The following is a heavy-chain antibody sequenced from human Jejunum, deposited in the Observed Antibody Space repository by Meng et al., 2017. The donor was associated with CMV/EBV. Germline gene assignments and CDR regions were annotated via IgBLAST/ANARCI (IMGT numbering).Heavy chain of an antibody. CDR1: YSFPNYA. Sequence: YSFPNYAMHWVRQAPGQRLEWMGWLNAGNGHTKYSEKFQGRVTISRDTSASTVYMELSSLRSEDTAVYHCARGGRYCSSSSCFGELDPWGQGTLVTVSS. D-gene: IGHD2-2*01. J-gene: IGHJ5*02. CDR3: ARGGRYCSSSSCFGELDP. CDR2: LNAGNGHT. V-gene: IGHV1-3*01.